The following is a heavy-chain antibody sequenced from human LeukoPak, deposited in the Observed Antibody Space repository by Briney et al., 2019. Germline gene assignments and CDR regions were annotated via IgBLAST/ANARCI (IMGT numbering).Heavy chain of an antibody. J-gene: IGHJ4*02. V-gene: IGHV4-30-2*01. D-gene: IGHD2-15*01. CDR3: ASIYCSGGSCYFDY. CDR1: GGSISSGDYS. Sequence: SEPLSLTCAVSGGSISSGDYSWRWIRQPPGKALEWIGYIYHSGSTYYNPSLKNRVTIPVDRSKNQFSLKLSSVTAADTAVYYCASIYCSGGSCYFDYWGQGTLVTGSS. CDR2: IYHSGST.